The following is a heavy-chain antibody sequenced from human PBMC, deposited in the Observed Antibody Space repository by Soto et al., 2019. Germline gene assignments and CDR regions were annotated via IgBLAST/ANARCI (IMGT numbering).Heavy chain of an antibody. CDR2: ISGSGGST. D-gene: IGHD4-17*01. CDR1: GFTFSSYA. V-gene: IGHV3-23*01. Sequence: GGSLRLSCAASGFTFSSYAMSWVRQAPGKGLEWVSAISGSGGSTYYADSVKGRFTISRDNSKNTLYLQMNSLRAEDTAVYYCATTTVTTQSPSDYYGMDVWGQGTTVTVSS. J-gene: IGHJ6*02. CDR3: ATTTVTTQSPSDYYGMDV.